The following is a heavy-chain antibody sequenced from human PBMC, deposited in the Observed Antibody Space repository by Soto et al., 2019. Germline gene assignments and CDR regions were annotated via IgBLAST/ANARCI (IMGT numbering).Heavy chain of an antibody. CDR1: GFTFSSYG. Sequence: QVQLVESGGGVVQPGRSLRLSCAASGFTFSSYGMHWVRQAPGKGLEWVAVISYDGSNKYYADSVKGRFTISRDNSKNTLYLQMNSLRAEDTAVYYCAKVWDRYCSSPSCSYFDYWGQGTLVTVSS. CDR3: AKVWDRYCSSPSCSYFDY. CDR2: ISYDGSNK. D-gene: IGHD2-2*01. V-gene: IGHV3-30*18. J-gene: IGHJ4*02.